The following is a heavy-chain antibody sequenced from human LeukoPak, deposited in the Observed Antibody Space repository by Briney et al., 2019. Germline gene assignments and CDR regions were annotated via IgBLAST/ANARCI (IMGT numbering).Heavy chain of an antibody. J-gene: IGHJ6*03. Sequence: SETLSLTCAVYGGSFSGYYWSWIRQPPGKGLEWIGEINHGGSTNYNPSLKSRVTISVDTSKNQFSLKLSSVTAADTAVYYCARGRVDFWSGYQYYYYYMDVWGKGTTVTVSS. CDR2: INHGGST. V-gene: IGHV4-34*01. D-gene: IGHD3-3*01. CDR3: ARGRVDFWSGYQYYYYYMDV. CDR1: GGSFSGYY.